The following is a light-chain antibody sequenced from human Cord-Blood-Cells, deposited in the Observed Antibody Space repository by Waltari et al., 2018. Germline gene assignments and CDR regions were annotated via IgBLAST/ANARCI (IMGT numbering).Light chain of an antibody. CDR3: CSYAGSSTYV. J-gene: IGLJ1*01. CDR1: SSDVGRYNL. V-gene: IGLV2-23*02. Sequence: QSALTQPASVSGSPGQSIPISCTGTSSDVGRYNLVSWYQQHPGKAPKLMIYDVSQRPSVVSNRFSGSKSGNTASLTISGLQAEDEADYYCCSYAGSSTYVFGTGTKVTVL. CDR2: DVS.